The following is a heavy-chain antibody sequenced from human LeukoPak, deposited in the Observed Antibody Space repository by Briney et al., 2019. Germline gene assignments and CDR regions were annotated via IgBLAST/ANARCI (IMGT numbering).Heavy chain of an antibody. CDR1: GGSISSSNYY. CDR2: VSYSGRT. V-gene: IGHV4-39*01. CDR3: ARHAPASYYHGSGSYYNVN. D-gene: IGHD3-10*01. J-gene: IGHJ4*02. Sequence: SETLSLTCTVSGGSISSSNYYWGWIRQPPGKGLEWIGRVSYSGRTYYNPSLKGRVTISVDTSKHQVSLKLSSVTAADTAVYYCARHAPASYYHGSGSYYNVNWGQGTLVTVSS.